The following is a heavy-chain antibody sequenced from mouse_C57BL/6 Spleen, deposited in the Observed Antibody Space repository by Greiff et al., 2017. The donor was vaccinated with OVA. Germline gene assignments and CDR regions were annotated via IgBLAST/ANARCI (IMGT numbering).Heavy chain of an antibody. D-gene: IGHD3-1*01. J-gene: IGHJ2*01. Sequence: VQLQPSGAELAKPGASVKLSCKASGYTFTSYWMHWVKQRPGQGLEWIGYINPSSGYTKYNQKFKDKATLTADKSSSTAYMQLSSLTYESSAVYYCESSTREGDFDHWRHAPTPPLSP. CDR2: INPSSGYT. V-gene: IGHV1-7*01. CDR1: GYTFTSYW. CDR3: ESSTREGDFDH.